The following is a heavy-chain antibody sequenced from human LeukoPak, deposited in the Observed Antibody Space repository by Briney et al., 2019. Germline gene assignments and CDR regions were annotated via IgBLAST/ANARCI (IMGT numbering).Heavy chain of an antibody. V-gene: IGHV4-39*07. CDR1: GGSISSSSYY. CDR3: ARARSCDESTCYNLSWLAP. D-gene: IGHD5-24*01. J-gene: IGHJ5*02. Sequence: PSETLSLTCTVSGGSISSSSYYWGWIRQPPGKGLEWIGSIYYSGSTYYNPSLKSRVTISVDTSKSQFSLKLSSVTAADTAVYYCARARSCDESTCYNLSWLAPWGQGTLVTVSS. CDR2: IYYSGST.